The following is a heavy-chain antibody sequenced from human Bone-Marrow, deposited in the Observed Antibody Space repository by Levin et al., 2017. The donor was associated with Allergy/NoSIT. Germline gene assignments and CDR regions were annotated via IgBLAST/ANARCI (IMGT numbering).Heavy chain of an antibody. V-gene: IGHV3-33*01. CDR2: IYYDGSNK. J-gene: IGHJ4*02. CDR1: GFTFRNYG. D-gene: IGHD5-18*01. CDR3: ARADSYGYLDF. Sequence: GGSLRLSCAASGFTFRNYGMHWVRQAPGKGLEWVALIYYDGSNKYYADSVKGRFTISRDNSKNTLHLQINSLRADDTALYYCARADSYGYLDFWGQGTLVTVSS.